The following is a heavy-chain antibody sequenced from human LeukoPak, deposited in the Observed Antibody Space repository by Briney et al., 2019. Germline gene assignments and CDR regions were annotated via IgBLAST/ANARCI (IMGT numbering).Heavy chain of an antibody. Sequence: QSGGSLRLSCSASGFTFSSYAMHWVRQAPGKGLEYVSAISSNGGSTYYADSVKGRFTISRDNSKNTLYLQMSSLRAEDTTVYYCVKEGYSSGWDGDWGQGTLVTVSS. J-gene: IGHJ4*02. CDR1: GFTFSSYA. CDR3: VKEGYSSGWDGD. V-gene: IGHV3-64D*06. D-gene: IGHD6-19*01. CDR2: ISSNGGST.